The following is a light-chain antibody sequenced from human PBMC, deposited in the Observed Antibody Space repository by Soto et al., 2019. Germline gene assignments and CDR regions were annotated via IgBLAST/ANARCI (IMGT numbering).Light chain of an antibody. Sequence: IVMTQSPATPSVSPGERATLSCRASQSVSSNLAWYQQKPGQAPRLLVYGASSRATGIPDRFSGSVSGTDFTLAIRRLQPEDFAVYYCQQYGSSGTFGQGTKVDIK. V-gene: IGKV3-20*01. CDR3: QQYGSSGT. J-gene: IGKJ1*01. CDR2: GAS. CDR1: QSVSSN.